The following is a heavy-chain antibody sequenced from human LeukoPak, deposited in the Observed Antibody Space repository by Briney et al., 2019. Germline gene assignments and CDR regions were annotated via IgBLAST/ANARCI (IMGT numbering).Heavy chain of an antibody. Sequence: SETLSLTCTVSGGSISSYYWNWIRQPAGKGLEWIGRIYTSGSTNYNPSLKSRVTMSVDTSKNQFSLKLSSVTAADTAVYYCARDKYYYGSGSYLFDYWGQGTLVTVSS. CDR3: ARDKYYYGSGSYLFDY. J-gene: IGHJ4*02. CDR1: GGSISSYY. D-gene: IGHD3-10*01. CDR2: IYTSGST. V-gene: IGHV4-4*07.